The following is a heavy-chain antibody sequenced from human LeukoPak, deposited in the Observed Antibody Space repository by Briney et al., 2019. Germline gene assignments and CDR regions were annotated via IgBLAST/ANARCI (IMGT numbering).Heavy chain of an antibody. V-gene: IGHV3-23*01. Sequence: GGSLRLSCSASGFIFSNYAMMWIRQTPAKGLEWVSGLSGRGGRTNYAQSVKGRFTISRDSSKNTLYLQMNGLRAEDPAVYYCVKGGGNVRRYFEYWGQGTLVTVSS. CDR3: VKGGGNVRRYFEY. CDR1: GFIFSNYA. CDR2: LSGRGGRT. D-gene: IGHD4-23*01. J-gene: IGHJ4*02.